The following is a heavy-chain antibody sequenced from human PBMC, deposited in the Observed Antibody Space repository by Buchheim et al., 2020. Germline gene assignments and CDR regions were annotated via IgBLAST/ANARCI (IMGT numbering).Heavy chain of an antibody. CDR3: AREEGIDSGYDINWFDP. V-gene: IGHV1-46*01. Sequence: QVQLVQSGAEVKKPGTSVKVSCKASGYTFTSYYMHWVRQAPGQGLEWMGIINPSGGSTSYAQKFQGRVTMTRDTSTSTVYMELSSLRSEDTAVYYCAREEGIDSGYDINWFDPWGQGTL. J-gene: IGHJ5*02. CDR2: INPSGGST. CDR1: GYTFTSYY. D-gene: IGHD5-12*01.